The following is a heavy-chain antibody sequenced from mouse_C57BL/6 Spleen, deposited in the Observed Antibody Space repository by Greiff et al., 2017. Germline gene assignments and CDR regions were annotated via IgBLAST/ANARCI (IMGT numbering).Heavy chain of an antibody. J-gene: IGHJ3*01. Sequence: VQLQQSVAELVRPGASVKLSCTASGFNIKNTYMHWVKQRPEQGLEWIGRIDPANGNTKYAPEFQGKATITADTSSNTAYLQLSSLTSEHTAIYYCACGYDSDCPWFAYWGQGTLVTVSA. CDR2: IDPANGNT. CDR3: ACGYDSDCPWFAY. D-gene: IGHD2-4*01. CDR1: GFNIKNTY. V-gene: IGHV14-3*01.